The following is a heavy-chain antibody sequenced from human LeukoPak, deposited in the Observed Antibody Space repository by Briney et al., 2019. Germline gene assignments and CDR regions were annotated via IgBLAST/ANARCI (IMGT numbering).Heavy chain of an antibody. D-gene: IGHD6-19*01. Sequence: SETLSLTCTVSGGSISSYYWNWIRQPPGKGLEYIGYIYYSGSTNYNPSLKSRTTISVDTSKNQFSLKLNSVTAADTAVYYCARGSSGWYGYYFDYWGQGTLVTVSS. CDR3: ARGSSGWYGYYFDY. V-gene: IGHV4-59*01. CDR2: IYYSGST. CDR1: GGSISSYY. J-gene: IGHJ4*02.